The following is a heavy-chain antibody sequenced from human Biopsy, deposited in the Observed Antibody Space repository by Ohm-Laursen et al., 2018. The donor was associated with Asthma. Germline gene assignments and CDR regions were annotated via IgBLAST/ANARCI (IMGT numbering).Heavy chain of an antibody. CDR1: YGSITSGGYY. J-gene: IGHJ4*02. V-gene: IGHV4-31*03. Sequence: TLSLTCTVSYGSITSGGYYWTWIRQHPGRGLEWIGFIYYSASTYYNPSLKSRVSISIDTSKNQFSLKLSSVTAADTAVYYCARAQDYYDSRGYYRSFDYWGQGTLVTVSS. CDR3: ARAQDYYDSRGYYRSFDY. CDR2: IYYSAST. D-gene: IGHD3-22*01.